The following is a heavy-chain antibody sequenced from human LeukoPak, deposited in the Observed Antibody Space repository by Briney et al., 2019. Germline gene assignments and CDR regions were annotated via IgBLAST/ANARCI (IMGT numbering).Heavy chain of an antibody. Sequence: GGSLRLSCAASGFTFSSYSMNWVRQAPGKGLEWVSSISSSSSYIYYADSVKGRFTISRDNAKNSLYLQMNSLRAEDTAVYYCAGTKVATKGVYNWFDPWGQGTLVTVSS. J-gene: IGHJ5*02. CDR2: ISSSSSYI. CDR3: AGTKVATKGVYNWFDP. V-gene: IGHV3-21*01. D-gene: IGHD5-12*01. CDR1: GFTFSSYS.